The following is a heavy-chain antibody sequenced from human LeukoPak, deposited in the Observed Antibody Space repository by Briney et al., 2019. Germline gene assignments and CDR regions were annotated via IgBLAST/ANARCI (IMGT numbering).Heavy chain of an antibody. J-gene: IGHJ4*02. V-gene: IGHV3-74*01. CDR2: IYSDESTT. Sequence: GGSLRLSCAASGFTFSSYWMHWVRQAPGKGLEWVSLIYSDESTTRYVDSVKGRFTISRDNAKNTLYLQMNSLRAEDTAVYYCARVADGSGSPFDYWGQGTLVTVSS. CDR3: ARVADGSGSPFDY. D-gene: IGHD3-10*01. CDR1: GFTFSSYW.